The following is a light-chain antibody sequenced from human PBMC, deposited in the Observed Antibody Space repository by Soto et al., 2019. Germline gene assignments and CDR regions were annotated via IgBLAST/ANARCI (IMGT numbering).Light chain of an antibody. J-gene: IGKJ1*01. CDR3: MQCIHLPWT. Sequence: DIVMTQSPLSLPVTPGEPASISCRSSQSLLHSNGYNYLDWYLQKTGQPPQLLIYEVSNRFSGVPDRFSGSGSGTDFTLKISRVEAEDVGIYYCMQCIHLPWTFGQGTKVDI. V-gene: IGKV2D-29*01. CDR2: EVS. CDR1: QSLLHSNGYNY.